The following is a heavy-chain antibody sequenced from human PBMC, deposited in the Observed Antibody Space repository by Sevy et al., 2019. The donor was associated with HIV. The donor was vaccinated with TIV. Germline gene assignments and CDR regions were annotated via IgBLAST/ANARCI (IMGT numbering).Heavy chain of an antibody. CDR3: AKDYVIAGGYRSHFDH. D-gene: IGHD5-12*01. Sequence: GGSLRLSCAASGFTFSGSAMHWVRQAPGQGLEWVSVISYNGDFKYYADSVKGRYTITRDNSKNTLYLQMNSLRAEDAGVYYGAKDYVIAGGYRSHFDHWGQGSLVTVSS. CDR2: ISYNGDFK. J-gene: IGHJ4*02. CDR1: GFTFSGSA. V-gene: IGHV3-30*18.